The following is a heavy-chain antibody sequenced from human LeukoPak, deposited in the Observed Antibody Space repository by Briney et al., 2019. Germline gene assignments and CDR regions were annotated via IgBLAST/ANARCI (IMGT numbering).Heavy chain of an antibody. CDR1: GFSFSGSA. CDR3: TRPTSGENWFDP. CDR2: IRSKAHTYAT. D-gene: IGHD3-10*01. J-gene: IGHJ5*02. Sequence: GGSLKLSCATSGFSFSGSAIHWVRQASGKGLEWVCRIRSKAHTYATAYAASVTGRFTISRDDSENTAYLQMNSLKTEDTAVYYCTRPTSGENWFDPWGQGTLVTVSS. V-gene: IGHV3-73*01.